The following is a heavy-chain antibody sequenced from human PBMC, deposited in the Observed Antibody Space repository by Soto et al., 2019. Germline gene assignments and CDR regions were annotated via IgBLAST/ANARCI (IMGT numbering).Heavy chain of an antibody. CDR3: ARNRGNYFDY. CDR1: GGSLSGYY. CDR2: ISHSGST. V-gene: IGHV4-34*01. Sequence: SETLSLTCTVSGGSLSGYYWTWVRQPPERGLEWIGQISHSGSTNYNPSLTSRVTISVDKSKNHFSLKLSSVTAADTAVYYCARNRGNYFDYWGQGTLVTVSS. J-gene: IGHJ4*02.